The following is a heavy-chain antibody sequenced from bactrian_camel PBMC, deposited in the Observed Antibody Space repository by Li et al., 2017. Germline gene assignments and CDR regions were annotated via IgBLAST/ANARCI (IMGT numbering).Heavy chain of an antibody. J-gene: IGHJ4*01. CDR3: AAEDSRYYACDYRDFIAAR. V-gene: IGHV3S1*01. Sequence: VQLVESGGGSVQAGGSLKLSCAASGYTFKDVCVGWFRQAPGKEREGVATLYTNGSSTYEDSVKGRFTVDKDNAKNILYLRMSSLKPEDTAMYYCAAEDSRYYACDYRDFIAARWGQGTQVTVS. CDR2: LYTNGSS. D-gene: IGHD4*01. CDR1: GYTFKDVC.